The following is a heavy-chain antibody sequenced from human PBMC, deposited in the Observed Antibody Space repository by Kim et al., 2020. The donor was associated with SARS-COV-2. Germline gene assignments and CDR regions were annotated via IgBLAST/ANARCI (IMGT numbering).Heavy chain of an antibody. CDR3: AKGGSYYDILTGYDAFDI. Sequence: GGSLRLSCAASGFTFSSYAMSWVRQAPGTGLEWVSAISGSGGSTYYADSVKGRFTISRDNSKNALYVQMNSLRAEDTAVYHCAKGGSYYDILTGYDAFDIWGQGTMVTVSS. V-gene: IGHV3-23*01. CDR2: ISGSGGST. CDR1: GFTFSSYA. J-gene: IGHJ3*02. D-gene: IGHD3-9*01.